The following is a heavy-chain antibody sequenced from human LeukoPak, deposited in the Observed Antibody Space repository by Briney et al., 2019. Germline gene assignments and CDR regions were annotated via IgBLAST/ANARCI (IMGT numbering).Heavy chain of an antibody. CDR2: ISYDGNNY. CDR1: GFSFSIYA. V-gene: IGHV3-30*04. Sequence: GGSLRLSCAASGFSFSIYALHWVRQAPGKGLEWLAVISYDGNNYYYADSVKGRFTISRDNSKNTVSLQMNSLRPDDTAVYYCARDGDTPIVNWGQGTLVTVSS. J-gene: IGHJ4*02. CDR3: ARDGDTPIVN. D-gene: IGHD5-18*01.